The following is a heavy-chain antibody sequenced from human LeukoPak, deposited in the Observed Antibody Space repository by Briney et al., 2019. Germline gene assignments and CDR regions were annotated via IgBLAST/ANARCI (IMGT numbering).Heavy chain of an antibody. CDR2: ISSSSSYI. D-gene: IGHD5-12*01. CDR1: GFTFSSYS. CDR3: ARGVPRTSGYSGYEGY. V-gene: IGHV3-21*01. J-gene: IGHJ4*02. Sequence: PGGSLRLSCAASGFTFSSYSMNWVRQAPGKGLEWVSSISSSSSYIYYADSVKGRFTISRDNAKNSLYLQMNSLRAEDTAVYYCARGVPRTSGYSGYEGYWGQGTLVTVSS.